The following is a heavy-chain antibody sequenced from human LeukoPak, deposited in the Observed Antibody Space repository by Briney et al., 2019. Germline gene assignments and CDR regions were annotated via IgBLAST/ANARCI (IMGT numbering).Heavy chain of an antibody. CDR3: ARSTFGSRLVDGFYFDY. CDR1: GYTFTSYG. CDR2: ISAYNGNT. D-gene: IGHD6-13*01. J-gene: IGHJ4*02. V-gene: IGHV1-18*01. Sequence: ASVKVSCKASGYTFTSYGISWVRQAPGQGLEWMGWISAYNGNTNYAQKLQGRVTMTTDTSTSTAYMELRSLRSDDTAVYYCARSTFGSRLVDGFYFDYGGQGTLVTVSS.